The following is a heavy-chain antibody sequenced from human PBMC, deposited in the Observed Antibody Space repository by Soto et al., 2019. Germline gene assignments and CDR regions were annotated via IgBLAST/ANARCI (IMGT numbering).Heavy chain of an antibody. Sequence: PGGSLRLSCAASGFTFSSYWMSWVRQAPGKGLEWVANIKQDGSEKYYVDSVKGRFTISRDNAKNSLYLQMNSLRAEDTAVYYCARAAFTQWLVLSYYYGMDVWGQGTTVTVSS. D-gene: IGHD6-19*01. V-gene: IGHV3-7*01. J-gene: IGHJ6*02. CDR3: ARAAFTQWLVLSYYYGMDV. CDR1: GFTFSSYW. CDR2: IKQDGSEK.